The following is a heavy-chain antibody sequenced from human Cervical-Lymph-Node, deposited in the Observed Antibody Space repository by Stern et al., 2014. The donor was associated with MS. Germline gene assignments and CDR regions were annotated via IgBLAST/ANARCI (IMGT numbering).Heavy chain of an antibody. CDR3: ARGQRYFDY. CDR2: INPSGDST. V-gene: IGHV1-46*01. CDR1: GYTFTSSS. Sequence: QDQLVQSGPEVKKTGASVKLSCKAPGYTFTSSSMHWVRQAPGQGLEWMGIINPSGDSTTYATKFQGRVTMTRDTSSSTVYMELSSLGSEDTAVYYCARGQRYFDYWGQGTLVTVSS. J-gene: IGHJ4*02.